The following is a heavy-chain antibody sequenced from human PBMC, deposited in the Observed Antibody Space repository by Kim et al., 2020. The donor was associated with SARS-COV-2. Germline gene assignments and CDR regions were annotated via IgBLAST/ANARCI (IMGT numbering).Heavy chain of an antibody. Sequence: AQKLQGRVTMTTETSTRTAYMELRSLRSDDTAVYYCVRDRDFGDYGNFDYWGQGTLVTVSS. J-gene: IGHJ4*02. V-gene: IGHV1-18*01. CDR3: VRDRDFGDYGNFDY. D-gene: IGHD4-17*01.